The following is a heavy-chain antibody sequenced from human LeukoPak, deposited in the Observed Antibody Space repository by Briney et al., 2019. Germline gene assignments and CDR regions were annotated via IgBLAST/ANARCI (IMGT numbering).Heavy chain of an antibody. CDR3: ARSRRDGYNYDY. J-gene: IGHJ4*02. Sequence: ASVKVSCKTSGYTFTSYDINWVRQATGQGLEWMGWMTPNTGSSGYAQRFLGRVTMTMNTSMSTAYVELSSLRSEDTAVYYCARSRRDGYNYDYWGQGTLVTVSS. CDR2: MTPNTGSS. V-gene: IGHV1-8*01. D-gene: IGHD5-24*01. CDR1: GYTFTSYD.